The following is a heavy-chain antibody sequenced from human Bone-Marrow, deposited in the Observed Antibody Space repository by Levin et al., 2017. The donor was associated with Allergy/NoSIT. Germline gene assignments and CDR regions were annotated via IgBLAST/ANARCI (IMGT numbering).Heavy chain of an antibody. CDR2: IKQDGSEK. J-gene: IGHJ6*02. D-gene: IGHD5-24*01. CDR3: ARCGSDGYNFGRYYYGMDV. V-gene: IGHV3-7*01. Sequence: GGSLRLSCAASGFTFSSYWMSWVRQAPGKGLEWVANIKQDGSEKYYVDSVKGRFAISRDNAKNSLYLQMNSLRAEDTAVYYCARCGSDGYNFGRYYYGMDVWGQGTTVTVSS. CDR1: GFTFSSYW.